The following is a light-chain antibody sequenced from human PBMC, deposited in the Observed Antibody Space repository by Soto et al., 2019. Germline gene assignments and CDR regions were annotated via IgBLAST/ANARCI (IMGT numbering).Light chain of an antibody. Sequence: QSALTQPASVSGSPGQSITISCTGTSCDVGDYDYVSWYQQHPGKAPKLMIYEVSNRPSGTSNRFSGSKSGNTASLTISGLQAEDEADYHCSSYTTYTPHVIFXGGTKVTVL. CDR1: SCDVGDYDY. V-gene: IGLV2-14*01. CDR2: EVS. CDR3: SSYTTYTPHVI. J-gene: IGLJ2*01.